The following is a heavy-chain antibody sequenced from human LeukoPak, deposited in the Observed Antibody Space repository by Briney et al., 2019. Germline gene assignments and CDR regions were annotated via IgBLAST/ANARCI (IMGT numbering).Heavy chain of an antibody. CDR2: IYYSGST. Sequence: SETLSLTCTVSGGSISSSSYYWGWIRQPPGKGLEWIGSIYYSGSTYYNPSLKSRVTISVDTSKNQFSLKLSSVTAADTAVYYCARHGLSSGWYFDYWGQGTLSPSPQ. CDR1: GGSISSSSYY. V-gene: IGHV4-39*01. J-gene: IGHJ4*02. D-gene: IGHD6-19*01. CDR3: ARHGLSSGWYFDY.